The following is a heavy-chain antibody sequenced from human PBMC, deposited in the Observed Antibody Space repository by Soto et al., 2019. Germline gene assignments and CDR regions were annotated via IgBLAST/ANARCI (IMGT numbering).Heavy chain of an antibody. Sequence: PGESLKISCAASGFTFSSYGMHWVRQAPGKGLEWVAIIWYDGSNKYYADSVKGRFTISRDNSKNTLSLQMNSLRAEDTAVYYCARSIVSTGYYFDYWYQATLVTVSS. D-gene: IGHD5-12*01. V-gene: IGHV3-33*01. J-gene: IGHJ4*02. CDR3: ARSIVSTGYYFDY. CDR2: IWYDGSNK. CDR1: GFTFSSYG.